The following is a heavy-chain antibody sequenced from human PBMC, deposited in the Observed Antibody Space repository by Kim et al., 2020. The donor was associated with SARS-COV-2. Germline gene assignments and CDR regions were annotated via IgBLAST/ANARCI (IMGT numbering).Heavy chain of an antibody. V-gene: IGHV4-38-2*02. D-gene: IGHD4-4*01. CDR2: IYHSGST. Sequence: SETLSLTCTVSGYSISSGYYWGWIRQPPGKGLEWIGSIYHSGSTYYNPSLKSRVTISVDTSKNQFSLKLSSVTAADTAVYYCARDTTVFYYYGMDVWGQGTTVTVSS. CDR1: GYSISSGYY. J-gene: IGHJ6*02. CDR3: ARDTTVFYYYGMDV.